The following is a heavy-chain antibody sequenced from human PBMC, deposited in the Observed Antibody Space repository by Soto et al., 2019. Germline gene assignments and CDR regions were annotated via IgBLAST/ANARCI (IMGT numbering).Heavy chain of an antibody. CDR1: GYTFTSYG. CDR2: ISAYNGNT. J-gene: IGHJ5*02. D-gene: IGHD3-10*01. V-gene: IGHV1-18*01. Sequence: QVPLVQSGAEVKKPGASVKVSCKASGYTFTSYGISWVRQAPGQGLEWMGWISAYNGNTNYAQKLQGRVTMTTDTSTSTAYMELRSLRSDDTAVYYCARDRSSYGSGSYTYLTWGQGTLVTVAS. CDR3: ARDRSSYGSGSYTYLT.